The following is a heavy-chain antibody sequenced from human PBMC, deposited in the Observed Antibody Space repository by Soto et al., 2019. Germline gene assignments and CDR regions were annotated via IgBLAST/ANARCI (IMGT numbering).Heavy chain of an antibody. J-gene: IGHJ6*02. Sequence: PGESLKISCKGSGYSFTSYWIGWVRQMPGKGLEGMGIIYPSDSYTNYSPSFQGHVTISADKSISTAYLQWSSLKASDTAMYYCARQIGLSYYYGMDVWGQGTTVTVSS. CDR3: ARQIGLSYYYGMDV. CDR1: GYSFTSYW. D-gene: IGHD2-15*01. V-gene: IGHV5-51*01. CDR2: IYPSDSYT.